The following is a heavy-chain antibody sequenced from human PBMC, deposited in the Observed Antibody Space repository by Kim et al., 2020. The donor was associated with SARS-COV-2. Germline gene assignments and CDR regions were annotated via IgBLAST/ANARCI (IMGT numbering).Heavy chain of an antibody. Sequence: ASVKVSCKVSGYTLTELSMHWGRQAPGKGLEWMGGFDPEDGETIYAQKFQGRVTMTEDTSTDTAYMELSSLRSEDTAVYYCATGRVAGPPAWFDPWGQGTLVTVSS. D-gene: IGHD2-15*01. CDR2: FDPEDGET. CDR3: ATGRVAGPPAWFDP. CDR1: GYTLTELS. V-gene: IGHV1-24*01. J-gene: IGHJ5*02.